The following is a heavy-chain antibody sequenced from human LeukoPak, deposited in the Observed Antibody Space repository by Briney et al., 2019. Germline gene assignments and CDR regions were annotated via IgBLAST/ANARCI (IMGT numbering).Heavy chain of an antibody. CDR1: GGSISSGSYY. V-gene: IGHV4-61*02. D-gene: IGHD6-13*01. CDR3: ARVSSSWYANKYMDV. J-gene: IGHJ6*03. Sequence: PSETLSLTCTVSGGSISSGSYYWSWIRQPAGKGLEWIGRIYTSGSTNYNPSLKSRVTISVDTSKNQFSLKLSSVTAADTAVYYCARVSSSWYANKYMDVWGKGTTVTVSS. CDR2: IYTSGST.